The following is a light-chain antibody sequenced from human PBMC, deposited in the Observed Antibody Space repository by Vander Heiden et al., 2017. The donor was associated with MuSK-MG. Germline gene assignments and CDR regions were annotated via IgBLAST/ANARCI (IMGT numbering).Light chain of an antibody. CDR1: ASDVGLSNF. CDR3: SSYSASTTYV. J-gene: IGLJ1*01. V-gene: IGLV2-14*03. CDR2: DVS. Sequence: QSALTQPASVSGSLGQTITISCTGSASDVGLSNFVSWYQQIPCKAPKLLIYDVSDRPSGVSNRFSGSKSGETASLTISGLQPEDEADYYCSSYSASTTYVFGTGSRVTV.